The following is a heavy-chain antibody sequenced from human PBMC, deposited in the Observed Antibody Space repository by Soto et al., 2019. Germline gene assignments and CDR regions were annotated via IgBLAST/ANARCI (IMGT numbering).Heavy chain of an antibody. CDR1: GFIFSNNG. J-gene: IGHJ4*02. CDR2: MSYDGSDT. D-gene: IGHD3-10*02. CDR3: TIVRVADSALDH. Sequence: HPGGSLRLSCAGSGFIFSNNGMHWVRQTPGKGLEWVAFMSYDGSDTFYADSVKGRFTISRDNSKNTLFLHMSNLRAEDTAMYYCTIVRVADSALDHWGQGTLVTVSS. V-gene: IGHV3-30*02.